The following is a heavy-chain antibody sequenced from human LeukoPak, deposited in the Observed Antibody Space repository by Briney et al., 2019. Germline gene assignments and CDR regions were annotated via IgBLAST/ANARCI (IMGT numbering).Heavy chain of an antibody. CDR3: ASLTYGPDEYFQH. CDR1: GYTFTGYY. V-gene: IGHV1-2*02. J-gene: IGHJ1*01. CDR2: INPNSGGT. Sequence: ASVKVSCKASGYTFTGYYMHWVRQAPGQGLEWMGWINPNSGGTNYAQKFQGRVTMTRDTSISPAYMELRRLRSDDTAVYYCASLTYGPDEYFQHWGQGTLVTVSS. D-gene: IGHD3-10*01.